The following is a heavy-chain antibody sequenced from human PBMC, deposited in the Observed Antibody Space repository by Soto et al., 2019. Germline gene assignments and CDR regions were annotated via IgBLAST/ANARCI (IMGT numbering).Heavy chain of an antibody. CDR3: VKERLQRGFDY. CDR1: GFTFSNYG. V-gene: IGHV3-23*01. Sequence: EVQLLDSGGGSGQPVGSLRLSCAASGFTFSNYGMSWVRQAPGKGLEWVSSIVASGGSTYYADLVKGRFTIYRANSENNLYLQMNSPRAEDTAVYYCVKERLQRGFDYWGQGTLVTVSS. CDR2: IVASGGST. J-gene: IGHJ4*02. D-gene: IGHD4-4*01.